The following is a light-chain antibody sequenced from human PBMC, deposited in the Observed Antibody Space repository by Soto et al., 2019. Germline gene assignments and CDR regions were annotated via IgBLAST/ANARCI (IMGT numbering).Light chain of an antibody. J-gene: IGLJ7*01. CDR2: DVI. V-gene: IGLV2-8*01. CDR3: SSFVGGDSFDVI. CDR1: GSDIGAYNY. Sequence: QSALTQPHSASGSPGQSVTISCTGTGSDIGAYNYVSWYQQYPGKAPKVMIYDVIKRPSGVPDRFSGSKSGNTASLTVSGLRADDEAVYYCSSFVGGDSFDVIFGGGTQLTVL.